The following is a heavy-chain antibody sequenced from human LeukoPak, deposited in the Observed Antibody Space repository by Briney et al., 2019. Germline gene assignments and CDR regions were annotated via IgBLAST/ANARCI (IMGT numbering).Heavy chain of an antibody. D-gene: IGHD2-21*02. V-gene: IGHV4-31*01. CDR1: GASISTPGYY. CDR3: ASGGTYCGADCYLPAFDY. J-gene: IGHJ4*02. Sequence: PSETLSLTCTVSGASISTPGYYWSWIRQRPGRGLEWIGYIYYSGSTYYNPSLKSPVTISVDTSKNQFSLKLSSVTAADTAVYYCASGGTYCGADCYLPAFDYWGQGTLVTVSS. CDR2: IYYSGST.